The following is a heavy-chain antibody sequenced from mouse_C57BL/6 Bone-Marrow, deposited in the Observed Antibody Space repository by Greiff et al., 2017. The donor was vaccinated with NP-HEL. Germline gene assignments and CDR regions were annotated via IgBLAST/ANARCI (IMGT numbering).Heavy chain of an antibody. V-gene: IGHV5-4*01. J-gene: IGHJ3*01. CDR1: GFNFSCYS. CDR3: ARGEKNGRAWFAY. Sequence: EVQRVESGGGFVKPGGSLKLSCAASGFNFSCYSLSWVPPTPEKGLGWVATLSDGGSYTYYPDNVKGRFTISRDNAKNNLYLQMSHLKSEDTAMYYCARGEKNGRAWFAYWGQGTLVTVSA. CDR2: LSDGGSYT. D-gene: IGHD1-1*01.